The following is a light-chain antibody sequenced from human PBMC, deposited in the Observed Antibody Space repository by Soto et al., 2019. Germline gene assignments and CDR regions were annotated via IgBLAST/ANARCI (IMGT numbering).Light chain of an antibody. CDR3: QQYGSSLVT. J-gene: IGKJ2*01. Sequence: EIVLTQSPGTLSLSPGERATLSCRASQSVSSSYLAWYQQKPGQAPRLLIYGASSRATGIPERFSGSGSGTDFTLTISCLQPEDFAGYYCQQYGSSLVTFGQGTKLEIK. V-gene: IGKV3-20*01. CDR2: GAS. CDR1: QSVSSSY.